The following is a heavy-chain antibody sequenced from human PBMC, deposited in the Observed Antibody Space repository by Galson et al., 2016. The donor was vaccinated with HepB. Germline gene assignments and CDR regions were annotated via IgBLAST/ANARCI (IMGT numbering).Heavy chain of an antibody. J-gene: IGHJ4*02. Sequence: SLRLSCAASRFTSSSYAMSWVRQAPGRGLEWVSAISGRGDITHDADSVKGRFTISRDNTKNTLFLQMTSLRAEDTAVYYCARSYSSGWPSFGYWGQGTLVTVSS. D-gene: IGHD6-19*01. CDR2: ISGRGDIT. V-gene: IGHV3-23*01. CDR1: RFTSSSYA. CDR3: ARSYSSGWPSFGY.